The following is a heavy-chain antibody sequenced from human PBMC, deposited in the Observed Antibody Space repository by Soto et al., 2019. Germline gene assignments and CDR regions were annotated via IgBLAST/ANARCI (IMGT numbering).Heavy chain of an antibody. CDR1: GGSVSSGSYY. D-gene: IGHD3-10*01. V-gene: IGHV4-61*01. CDR3: AREAYYSSLDY. J-gene: IGHJ4*02. Sequence: QVQLQESGPGLVKPSETLSLTCTVSGGSVSSGSYYWSWIRQPPGQGLEWIGYSYHSGSTDYNPSLKSRVTILVDTSKNQFSLRLSSVTAADTAVYYCAREAYYSSLDYWGQGTLVTVSS. CDR2: SYHSGST.